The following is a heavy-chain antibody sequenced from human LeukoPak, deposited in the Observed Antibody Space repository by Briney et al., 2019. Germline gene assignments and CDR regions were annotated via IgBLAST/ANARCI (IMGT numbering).Heavy chain of an antibody. V-gene: IGHV3-23*01. CDR3: PKAVLVWVSFRYPPDY. Sequence: GGSLRLSCAAPGFTFSSYAMSWVREAPGKGLGWVSAISGSGGSTYYADSVKGRFTISRDNSKNTLYLQMNSVRAEDTAVYYAPKAVLVWVSFRYPPDYWGQGPLVTVSS. CDR2: ISGSGGST. D-gene: IGHD3-16*02. J-gene: IGHJ4*02. CDR1: GFTFSSYA.